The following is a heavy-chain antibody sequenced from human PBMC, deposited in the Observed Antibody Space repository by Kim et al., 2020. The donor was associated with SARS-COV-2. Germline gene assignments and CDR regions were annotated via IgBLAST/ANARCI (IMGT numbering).Heavy chain of an antibody. J-gene: IGHJ3*02. CDR2: IGNAGDT. D-gene: IGHD3-22*01. V-gene: IGHV3-13*01. CDR3: ARGLYYYDSSGSLDAFDI. Sequence: GGSLRLSCAASGFTFSSYDMHWVRQATGKGLEWVSAIGNAGDTYYPGSVKGRFTISRENAKNSLYLQMNSLRAGDTAVYYCARGLYYYDSSGSLDAFDIWGQGTMVTVSS. CDR1: GFTFSSYD.